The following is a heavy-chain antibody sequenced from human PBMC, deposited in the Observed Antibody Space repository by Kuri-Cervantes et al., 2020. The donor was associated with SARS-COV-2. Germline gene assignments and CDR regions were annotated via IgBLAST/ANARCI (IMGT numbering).Heavy chain of an antibody. CDR1: GFTFSSYW. J-gene: IGHJ4*02. V-gene: IGHV3-74*01. CDR2: INSDGSST. CDR3: ARARCSGGSCPPGY. Sequence: GESLKISCAASGFTFSSYWMHWVRQAPGKGLVWVSRINSDGSSTSYADSVKGRFTISRDNAKNTLYLQMNSPRAEDTAVYYCARARCSGGSCPPGYWGQGTLVTVSS. D-gene: IGHD2-15*01.